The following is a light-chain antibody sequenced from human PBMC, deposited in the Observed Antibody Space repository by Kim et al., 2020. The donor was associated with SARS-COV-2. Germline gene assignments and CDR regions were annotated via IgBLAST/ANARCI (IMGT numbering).Light chain of an antibody. CDR2: DND. J-gene: IGLJ3*02. CDR1: TSNIGSNL. V-gene: IGLV1-51*01. Sequence: QSVLTQLPSVSTAPGQKVTISCSGSTSNIGSNLVSWYQHLPRTAPKLLIYDNDKRPSEIPDRFSGSKSGTSATLGITGLQTGDEADYYCASWDNSLRVVVFGGGTKVTVL. CDR3: ASWDNSLRVVV.